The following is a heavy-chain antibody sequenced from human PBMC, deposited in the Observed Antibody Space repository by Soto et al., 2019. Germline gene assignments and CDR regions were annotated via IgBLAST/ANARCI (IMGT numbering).Heavy chain of an antibody. CDR1: GFRFSSYW. V-gene: IGHV3-7*03. D-gene: IGHD1-26*01. CDR3: AGWVGKDSND. J-gene: IGHJ1*01. CDR2: IDPDGRVG. Sequence: EVQLLGSGGGLVQPGASLRLSCGASGFRFSSYWMHWVRQTPGMGLEWVANIDPDGRVGSYVESVKGRFTTSRDNAKNTLYLEMKGLRSDDTAVYFCAGWVGKDSNDWGQGILVTVSS.